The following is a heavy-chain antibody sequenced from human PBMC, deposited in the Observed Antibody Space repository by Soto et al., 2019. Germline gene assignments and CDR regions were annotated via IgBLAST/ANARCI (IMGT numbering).Heavy chain of an antibody. CDR2: ISSSSSTI. Sequence: GGPLRLSCAASGFTFSSYSMNLVRQAPGKGLEWVSYISSSSSTIYYADSVKGRFTISRDNAKNSLYLQMNSLRAEDTAVYYCASIVATITDYWGQGTLVTVSS. CDR1: GFTFSSYS. D-gene: IGHD5-12*01. CDR3: ASIVATITDY. J-gene: IGHJ4*02. V-gene: IGHV3-48*01.